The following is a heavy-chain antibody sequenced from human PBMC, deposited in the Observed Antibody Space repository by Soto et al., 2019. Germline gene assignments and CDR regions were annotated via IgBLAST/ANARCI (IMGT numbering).Heavy chain of an antibody. J-gene: IGHJ4*02. D-gene: IGHD3-9*01. CDR3: ARDLTYGRSFDY. Sequence: SETLSLTCTVSGGSVSSGSYYWSWIRQPPGKGLECIGYIYYSGSTNYNPSLNSRVTISVDTSKNQFSLKLSSVTAADTAVYYCARDLTYGRSFDYWGQGTLVTVSS. CDR1: GGSVSSGSYY. V-gene: IGHV4-61*01. CDR2: IYYSGST.